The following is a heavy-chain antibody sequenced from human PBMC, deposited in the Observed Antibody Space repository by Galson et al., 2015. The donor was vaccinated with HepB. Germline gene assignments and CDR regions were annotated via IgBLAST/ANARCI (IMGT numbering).Heavy chain of an antibody. J-gene: IGHJ4*02. D-gene: IGHD2-2*01. CDR2: IDSSGSTI. CDR3: ARDGGDCSNTRCPSYS. V-gene: IGHV3-48*03. CDR1: GFIFSNYE. Sequence: SLRLSCAASGFIFSNYEMNWVRQAPGKGLEWVSYIDSSGSTIFYADSVKGRFTISRDNAKNSLYLQMNSLRVEDTALYYCARDGGDCSNTRCPSYSWGQGTLVSFSS.